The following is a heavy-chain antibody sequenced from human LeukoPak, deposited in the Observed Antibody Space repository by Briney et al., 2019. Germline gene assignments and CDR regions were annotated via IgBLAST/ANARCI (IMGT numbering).Heavy chain of an antibody. CDR1: GFTFSSYA. V-gene: IGHV3-23*01. Sequence: PGGSLRLSCAASGFTFSSYAMSWVRQAPGKGLEWVSAISGSGGSTYYADSVKGRFTISRDNSKNTLYLQMNSLRAEDTAVYYCARGYYGSGSYSDYWGQGTLVTVSS. J-gene: IGHJ4*02. CDR2: ISGSGGST. CDR3: ARGYYGSGSYSDY. D-gene: IGHD3-10*01.